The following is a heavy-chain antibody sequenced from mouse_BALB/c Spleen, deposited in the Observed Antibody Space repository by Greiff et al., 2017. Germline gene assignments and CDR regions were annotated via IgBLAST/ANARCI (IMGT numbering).Heavy chain of an antibody. J-gene: IGHJ3*01. Sequence: EVQLVESGGGLVKPGGSLKLSCAASGFAFSSYDMSWVRQTPEKRLEWVAYISSGGGSTYYPDTVKGRFTISRDNAKNTLYLQMSSLKSEDTAMYYCAREGNDRGFAYWGQGTLVTVSA. CDR2: ISSGGGST. CDR3: AREGNDRGFAY. CDR1: GFAFSSYD. V-gene: IGHV5-12-1*01.